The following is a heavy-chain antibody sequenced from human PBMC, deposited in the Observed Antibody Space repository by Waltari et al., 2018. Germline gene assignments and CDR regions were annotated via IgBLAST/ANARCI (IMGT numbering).Heavy chain of an antibody. D-gene: IGHD5-18*01. CDR2: IIPIFGTA. CDR3: ARAGYSYGDPLFDY. V-gene: IGHV1-69*01. J-gene: IGHJ4*02. Sequence: QVQLVQSGAEVKKTGSSVKVSCKASGGTFSSYAISWVRQAPGQGLEWMGGIIPIFGTANYAQKFQGRVTITADESTSTAYMELSSLRSEDTAVYYCARAGYSYGDPLFDYWGQGTLVTVSS. CDR1: GGTFSSYA.